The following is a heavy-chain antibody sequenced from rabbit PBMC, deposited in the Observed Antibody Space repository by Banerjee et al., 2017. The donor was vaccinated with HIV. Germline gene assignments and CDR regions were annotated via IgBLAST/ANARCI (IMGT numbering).Heavy chain of an antibody. V-gene: IGHV1S45*01. Sequence: LEESGGGLVKPGGTLTLTCTVSGFSFSSNWICWVRQAPGKGLEWIACIDTSDGDTDYANWPKGRFTISKTSSTTVTLQMASLTAADTATYFCARDGAGGSYFALWGQGTLVTDS. CDR3: ARDGAGGSYFAL. CDR2: IDTSDGDT. D-gene: IGHD8-1*01. J-gene: IGHJ4*01. CDR1: GFSFSSNW.